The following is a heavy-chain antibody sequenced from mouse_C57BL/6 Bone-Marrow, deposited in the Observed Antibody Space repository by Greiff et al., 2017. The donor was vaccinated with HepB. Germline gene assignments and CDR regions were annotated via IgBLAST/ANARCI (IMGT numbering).Heavy chain of an antibody. CDR1: GFSLTSYG. D-gene: IGHD2-3*01. J-gene: IGHJ1*03. CDR2: IWSGGST. CDR3: AKNEGYYFWYFDV. Sequence: VQLKESGPGLVQPSQSLSITCTVSGFSLTSYGVHWVRQPPGKGLEWLGVIWSGGSTDYNAAFISRLSISKDNSKSQVFFKMNSLQADDTAIYYCAKNEGYYFWYFDVWGTGTTVTVSS. V-gene: IGHV2-4*01.